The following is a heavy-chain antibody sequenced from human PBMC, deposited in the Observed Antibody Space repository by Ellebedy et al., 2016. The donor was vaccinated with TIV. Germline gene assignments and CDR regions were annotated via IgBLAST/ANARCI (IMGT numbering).Heavy chain of an antibody. Sequence: SETLSLTXSVSGASVTSTTYWWNWFRQPPGQGLEWIGNVYYTGGTDYHPSLKSRLTISVDTSKNQFSLRLTSVTAADTAVYYCARTFGSPDYFDYWGQGNPVTVSS. V-gene: IGHV4-61*01. J-gene: IGHJ4*02. CDR2: VYYTGGT. D-gene: IGHD3-16*01. CDR1: GASVTSTTYW. CDR3: ARTFGSPDYFDY.